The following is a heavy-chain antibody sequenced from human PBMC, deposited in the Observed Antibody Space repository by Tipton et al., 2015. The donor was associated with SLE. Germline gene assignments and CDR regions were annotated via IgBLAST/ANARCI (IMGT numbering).Heavy chain of an antibody. CDR3: AREVGAAAGAGGWFDP. Sequence: QSGAEVKKPGASVKVSCKASGYTFTSYYMHWVRQAPGQGLEWMGIINPSGGSTSYAQKFQGRVTMTRDTSTSTVYMELSSLRPEDTAVYYCAREVGAAAGAGGWFDPWGQGTLVTVSS. V-gene: IGHV1-46*01. CDR1: GYTFTSYY. J-gene: IGHJ5*02. D-gene: IGHD6-13*01. CDR2: INPSGGST.